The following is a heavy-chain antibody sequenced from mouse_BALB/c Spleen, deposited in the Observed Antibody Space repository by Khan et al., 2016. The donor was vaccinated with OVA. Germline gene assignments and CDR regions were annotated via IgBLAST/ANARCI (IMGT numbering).Heavy chain of an antibody. J-gene: IGHJ4*01. CDR3: ARGYGNFVNPHYAMDY. CDR1: GFTFRNYA. D-gene: IGHD2-1*01. V-gene: IGHV5-6-5*01. Sequence: EVELVESGGGLVKPGGSLKLSCAASGFTFRNYAMSWVRQTPEKRLEWVASISSGGSTYYPDSVKGRFTISRDNARNILYLQMSSLGSEDTAMYYCARGYGNFVNPHYAMDYWGQGTSVTVSS. CDR2: ISSGGST.